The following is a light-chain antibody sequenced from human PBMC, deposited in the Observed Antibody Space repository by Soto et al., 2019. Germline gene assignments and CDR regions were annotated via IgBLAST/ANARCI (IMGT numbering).Light chain of an antibody. Sequence: SYELTQPPSVSLAPGQTARITCGGRNIGVKSVHWYQQKSGQAPVLIVFDDSDRPSGIPGRFSGSNSGDTATLTISRVEAGDEADYYCQLWDTDSDHQVFGGGTKLTVL. CDR1: NIGVKS. CDR2: DDS. CDR3: QLWDTDSDHQV. V-gene: IGLV3-21*02. J-gene: IGLJ3*02.